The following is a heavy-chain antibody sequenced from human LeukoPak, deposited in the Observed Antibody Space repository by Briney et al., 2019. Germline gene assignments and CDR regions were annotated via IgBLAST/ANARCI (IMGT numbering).Heavy chain of an antibody. J-gene: IGHJ4*02. D-gene: IGHD5-12*01. CDR2: INPNSGGT. CDR1: GYTFTGYY. Sequence: GASVKVSCKASGYTFTGYYMHWVRQAPGQGLEWMGWINPNSGGTNYAQKFQGRVTMTRDTSISTAYMELSRLRSDDTAVYYCARVEGGYEAWYFDYWGQGTLVTVSS. V-gene: IGHV1-2*02. CDR3: ARVEGGYEAWYFDY.